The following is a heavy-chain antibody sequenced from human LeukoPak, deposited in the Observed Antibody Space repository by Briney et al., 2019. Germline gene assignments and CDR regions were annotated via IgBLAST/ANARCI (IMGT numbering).Heavy chain of an antibody. CDR1: GYTFTGYY. D-gene: IGHD6-19*01. V-gene: IGHV1-2*02. J-gene: IGHJ5*02. CDR3: ARDREGIAVAGLGVCNWFDP. CDR2: INPNSGGT. Sequence: ASVKVSCKASGYTFTGYYMHWVRQAPGQGLEWMGWINPNSGGTDYAQKFQGRVTMTGDTSISTAYMELSRLRSDDTAVYYCARDREGIAVAGLGVCNWFDPWGQGTLVTVSS.